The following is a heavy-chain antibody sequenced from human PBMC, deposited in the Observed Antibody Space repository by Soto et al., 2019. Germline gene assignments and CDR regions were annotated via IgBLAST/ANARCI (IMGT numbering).Heavy chain of an antibody. CDR1: GFTVCGYY. CDR2: FSNSGTIK. D-gene: IGHD1-20*01. V-gene: IGHV3-11*01. CDR3: ARESRPGYNSFCYSFDY. Sequence: GGSLRRLCAAYGFTVCGYYMSWVRQAPGKGLEWVSYFSNSGTIKYYADSVKGRFTIYRDDAKNSLYLQMNSLRAEDTAVYYCARESRPGYNSFCYSFDYQGQLPLVP. J-gene: IGHJ4*02.